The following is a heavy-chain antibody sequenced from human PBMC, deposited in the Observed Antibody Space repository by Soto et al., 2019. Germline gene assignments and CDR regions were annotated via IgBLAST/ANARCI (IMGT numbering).Heavy chain of an antibody. CDR3: AKAGSGSYYMYYFDY. Sequence: GGSLRLSCAASGFTFSSYAMSWVRQAPGKGLEWVSAISGSGGSTYYADSLKGRFTISRDNSKNTLYLQMNSLRAEDTAVYYCAKAGSGSYYMYYFDYWGQGTLVTVSS. D-gene: IGHD3-10*01. CDR1: GFTFSSYA. V-gene: IGHV3-23*01. CDR2: ISGSGGST. J-gene: IGHJ4*02.